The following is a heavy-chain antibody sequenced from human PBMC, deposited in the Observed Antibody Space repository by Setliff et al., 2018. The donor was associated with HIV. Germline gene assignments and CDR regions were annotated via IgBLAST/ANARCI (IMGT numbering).Heavy chain of an antibody. CDR3: ARDMRSGSYPGAFDI. Sequence: GESLKISCAASGFIFSSYSMNWVRQVPGKGLQWVSSINSESKYKFYADSVKGRFTISRDNGKNSLFLQMNRLRAEDTAVYYCARDMRSGSYPGAFDIWGQGTMVTVSS. CDR2: INSESKYK. D-gene: IGHD1-26*01. CDR1: GFIFSSYS. J-gene: IGHJ3*02. V-gene: IGHV3-21*01.